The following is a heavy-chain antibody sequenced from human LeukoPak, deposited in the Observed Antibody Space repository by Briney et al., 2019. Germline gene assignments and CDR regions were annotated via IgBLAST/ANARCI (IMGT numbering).Heavy chain of an antibody. CDR3: ARATAMVTYFDD. D-gene: IGHD5-18*01. CDR2: IFHSGST. J-gene: IGHJ4*02. Sequence: SETLSLTCAVSGGSISSDAYSWNWIRQPPGKGLERIGYIFHSGSTYYNPSLKSRVTMSVDRSKNQFSLRLSSMTAADAAVYYCARATAMVTYFDDWGQGTLVTVSS. V-gene: IGHV4-30-2*01. CDR1: GGSISSDAYS.